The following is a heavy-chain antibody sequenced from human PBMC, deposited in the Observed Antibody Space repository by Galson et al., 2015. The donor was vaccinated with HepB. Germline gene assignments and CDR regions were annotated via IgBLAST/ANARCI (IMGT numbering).Heavy chain of an antibody. D-gene: IGHD2-2*01. Sequence: SVKVSCKASGYTFTSYAMHWVRQAPGQRLEWMGWINAGNGNTKYSQKFQGRVTITRDTSASTAYMELSSLRSEDTAVYYCARDEPILVLPVPYMDVWGKGTTVTVSS. V-gene: IGHV1-3*01. CDR3: ARDEPILVLPVPYMDV. CDR2: INAGNGNT. J-gene: IGHJ6*03. CDR1: GYTFTSYA.